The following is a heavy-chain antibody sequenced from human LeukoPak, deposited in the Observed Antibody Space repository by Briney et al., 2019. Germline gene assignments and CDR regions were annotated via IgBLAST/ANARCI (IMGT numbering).Heavy chain of an antibody. V-gene: IGHV4-34*01. D-gene: IGHD2-2*02. CDR2: INHSGST. J-gene: IGHJ4*02. CDR3: ARALGYCSSTSCYKGFVDY. CDR1: GGSFSGYY. Sequence: PSETLSLTCAVYGGSFSGYYWSWIRQPPGKGLEWIGEINHSGSTNYNPSLKSRVTISVDTSKNQFSLKLSSVTAADTAVYYCARALGYCSSTSCYKGFVDYWGQGTLVTVSS.